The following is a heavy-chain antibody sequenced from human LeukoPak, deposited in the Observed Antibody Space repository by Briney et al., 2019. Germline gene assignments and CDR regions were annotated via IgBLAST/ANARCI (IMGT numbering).Heavy chain of an antibody. CDR3: ASRGLYSSSWYGGGYFDY. CDR1: GGSISSSSYY. D-gene: IGHD6-13*01. J-gene: IGHJ4*02. Sequence: SETLSLTCTVSGGSISSSSYYWGWIRQPPGKGLEWIGSIYYSGSTYYNPSLKSRVTISVDTSKNQFSLKLSSVTAADTAVYYCASRGLYSSSWYGGGYFDYWGQGTLVTVSS. CDR2: IYYSGST. V-gene: IGHV4-39*01.